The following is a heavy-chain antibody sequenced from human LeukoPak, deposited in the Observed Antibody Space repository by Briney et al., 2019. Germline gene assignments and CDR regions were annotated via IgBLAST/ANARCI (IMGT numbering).Heavy chain of an antibody. D-gene: IGHD3-3*01. J-gene: IGHJ4*02. CDR3: ARDAIFGVALPDYFDY. CDR2: ISSSDSTI. Sequence: PGGSLRLSCAASGFTVSSNYMSWVRQAPGKGLEWVSYISSSDSTIYYADSVKGRFTISRDNAKNSLYLQMNSLRAEDTAVYYCARDAIFGVALPDYFDYWGQGTLVTVSS. V-gene: IGHV3-11*01. CDR1: GFTVSSNY.